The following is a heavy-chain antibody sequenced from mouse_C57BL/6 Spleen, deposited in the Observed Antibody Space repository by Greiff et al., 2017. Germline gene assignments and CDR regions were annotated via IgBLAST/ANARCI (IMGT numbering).Heavy chain of an antibody. J-gene: IGHJ2*01. D-gene: IGHD2-14*01. V-gene: IGHV1-15*01. Sequence: QVQLQQSGAELVRPGASVTLSCKASGYTFTDYEMHWVKQTPVHGLEWIGAIDPETGGTAYTQKFKGKAILPADKSSSTAYMELRSLTSEDSAVYYCTRRGYAEVYYFGYWGQGTPLTVSS. CDR1: GYTFTDYE. CDR3: TRRGYAEVYYFGY. CDR2: IDPETGGT.